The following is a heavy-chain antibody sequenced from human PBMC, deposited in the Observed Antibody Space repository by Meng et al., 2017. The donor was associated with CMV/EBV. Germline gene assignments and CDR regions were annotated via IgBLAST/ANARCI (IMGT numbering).Heavy chain of an antibody. V-gene: IGHV1-2*02. CDR1: GYTFTGYY. J-gene: IGHJ5*01. CDR3: ARVTDFWSTPWGFDP. Sequence: ASVKVSCKASGYTFTGYYMHWVRQAPGQGLEWMGWINANSGGTNYAVKFQGRVTMTRDTSITTAYMELSRLRSDDTAVYYSARVTDFWSTPWGFDPWGQGTLVTVSS. D-gene: IGHD3-3*01. CDR2: INANSGGT.